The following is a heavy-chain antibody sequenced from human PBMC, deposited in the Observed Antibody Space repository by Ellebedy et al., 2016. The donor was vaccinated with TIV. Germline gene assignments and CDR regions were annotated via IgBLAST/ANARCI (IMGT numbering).Heavy chain of an antibody. J-gene: IGHJ4*02. CDR1: GFTFSSYA. V-gene: IGHV3-30-3*01. CDR2: MSYDGNNE. CDR3: ASTTIAISGDY. D-gene: IGHD6-13*01. Sequence: GESLKISCAASGFTFSSYAMNWVRQAPGKGLEWVAVMSYDGNNEYYAESVKGRFIISRDNTKNTLYLQMNSLRTEDTALYYCASTTIAISGDYWGQGTLVTVSS.